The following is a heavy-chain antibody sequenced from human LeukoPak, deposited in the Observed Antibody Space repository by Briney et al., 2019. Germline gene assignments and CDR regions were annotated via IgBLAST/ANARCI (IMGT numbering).Heavy chain of an antibody. V-gene: IGHV4-39*01. CDR2: IYYSGST. D-gene: IGHD6-19*01. CDR3: ARLTGIAVAQK. J-gene: IGHJ4*02. Sequence: SETLSLTCTVSGGSISSSSYYWGWVRQPPGKGLEWIGSIYYSGSTYYNPSLKGRVTISVDTSKNQFSLKLSSVTAADTAVYYCARLTGIAVAQKWGQGTLVTVSS. CDR1: GGSISSSSYY.